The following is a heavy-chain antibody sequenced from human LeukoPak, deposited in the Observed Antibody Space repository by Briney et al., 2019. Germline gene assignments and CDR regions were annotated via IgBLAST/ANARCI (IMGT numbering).Heavy chain of an antibody. D-gene: IGHD6-6*01. Sequence: SETLSLTCTVSGGSISSGGYYWSWIRQPPGKGLEWIGYIYYSGSTYYNPSLKSRVTISVDTSKNQFSLKLSSVTAADTAVYYCARIAARSIDYWGQGTLVTVSS. CDR1: GGSISSGGYY. CDR2: IYYSGST. J-gene: IGHJ4*02. V-gene: IGHV4-31*03. CDR3: ARIAARSIDY.